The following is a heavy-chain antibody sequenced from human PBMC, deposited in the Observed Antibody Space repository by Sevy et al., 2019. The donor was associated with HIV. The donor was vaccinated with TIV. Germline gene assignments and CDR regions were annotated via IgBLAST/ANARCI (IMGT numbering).Heavy chain of an antibody. Sequence: GGSLRLSCAASGFTFSSYCMTWVRQAPGKGLEWVANIKQDMSEKYYADSVKGRFTISRDNARNSLYLQMESLRAEDTAVYYCVRAQQVTMLVVIGGLYFDFWGQGTLVTVSS. CDR2: IKQDMSEK. CDR1: GFTFSSYC. V-gene: IGHV3-7*01. CDR3: VRAQQVTMLVVIGGLYFDF. D-gene: IGHD3-22*01. J-gene: IGHJ4*02.